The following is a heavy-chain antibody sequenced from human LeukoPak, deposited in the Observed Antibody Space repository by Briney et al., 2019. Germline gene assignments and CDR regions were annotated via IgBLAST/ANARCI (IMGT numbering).Heavy chain of an antibody. CDR3: ARGTLSWDHYYYYGMDV. CDR1: GGTFSSYA. CDR2: IIPIFGTA. Sequence: ASVKVSCKASGGTFSSYAISWVRQAPGQGLEWMGGIIPIFGTANYAQKFQGRVTITADKSTSTAYTELSSLRSEDTAVYYCARGTLSWDHYYYYGMDVWGKGTTVTVSS. D-gene: IGHD6-13*01. V-gene: IGHV1-69*06. J-gene: IGHJ6*04.